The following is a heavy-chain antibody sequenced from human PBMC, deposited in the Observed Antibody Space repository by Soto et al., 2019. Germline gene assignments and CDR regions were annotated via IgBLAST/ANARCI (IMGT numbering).Heavy chain of an antibody. Sequence: SETLSLTCTVSSGSTSSSNYYWGWIRQPPGKGLEWVGSIHYSGTTYYNPSLKSRVTISVDTSKNQFSLKLTSVTAADTTVYYCARRTGTKFDYWGQGTLVTVSS. CDR3: ARRTGTKFDY. J-gene: IGHJ4*02. CDR2: IHYSGTT. V-gene: IGHV4-39*01. D-gene: IGHD1-7*01. CDR1: SGSTSSSNYY.